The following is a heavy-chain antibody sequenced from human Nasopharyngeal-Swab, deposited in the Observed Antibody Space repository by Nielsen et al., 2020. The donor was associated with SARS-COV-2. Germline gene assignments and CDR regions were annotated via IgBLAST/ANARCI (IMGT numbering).Heavy chain of an antibody. CDR1: GFTFTSYA. J-gene: IGHJ5*02. CDR3: AKDSGAGFCSGGSCFPTNH. Sequence: GESLKISCAASGFTFTSYAMNWVRQAPGKGLEWVSGISGNGDNTYYADSVKGRFTISRDRSKNTLYLQMNSLRAEDTAVYYCAKDSGAGFCSGGSCFPTNHWGQGTLVTVSP. D-gene: IGHD2-15*01. CDR2: ISGNGDNT. V-gene: IGHV3-23*01.